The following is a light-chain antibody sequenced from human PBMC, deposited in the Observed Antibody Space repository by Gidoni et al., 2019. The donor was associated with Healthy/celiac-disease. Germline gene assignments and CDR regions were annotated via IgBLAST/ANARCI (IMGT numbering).Light chain of an antibody. CDR2: WAS. J-gene: IGKJ4*01. CDR1: QSVFYSSNNKNY. CDR3: QQYYSTPLT. Sequence: DIVMTQSPDSLAVSLGERATINCKSSQSVFYSSNNKNYLAWYQQKPGQPPKLLIYWASTRESVVPDRVSGSGSGTDFTLTISSLQAEDVAVYYCQQYYSTPLTFGGGTKVEIK. V-gene: IGKV4-1*01.